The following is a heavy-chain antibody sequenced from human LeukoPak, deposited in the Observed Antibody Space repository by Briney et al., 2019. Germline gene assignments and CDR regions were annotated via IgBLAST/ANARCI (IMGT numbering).Heavy chain of an antibody. V-gene: IGHV5-51*01. CDR2: IYPGDSDT. Sequence: GESLKISCKGSGYSFNTYWIGWVRQMPGKGLEWMGIIYPGDSDTKYSPSFQGQVTISADKSISTAYLQWSSLKASDTAIYYCARRAGEYSHPYDYWGQGTLVTVSS. CDR1: GYSFNTYW. J-gene: IGHJ4*02. D-gene: IGHD2-15*01. CDR3: ARRAGEYSHPYDY.